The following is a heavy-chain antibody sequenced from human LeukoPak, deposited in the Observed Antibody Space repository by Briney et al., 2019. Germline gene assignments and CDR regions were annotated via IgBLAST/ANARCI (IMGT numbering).Heavy chain of an antibody. CDR2: IYYSGST. V-gene: IGHV4-39*01. D-gene: IGHD3-22*01. CDR3: ARSPPMIVLVIDSFDY. CDR1: GGSISSSSYY. J-gene: IGHJ4*02. Sequence: SETLSLTCTVSGGSISSSSYYWGWIRQPPGKGLEWIGSIYYSGSTYYNPSLKSRVTISVDTSNNQFSLTLSSVTAADTAVYYCARSPPMIVLVIDSFDYWGQGTLVTVSS.